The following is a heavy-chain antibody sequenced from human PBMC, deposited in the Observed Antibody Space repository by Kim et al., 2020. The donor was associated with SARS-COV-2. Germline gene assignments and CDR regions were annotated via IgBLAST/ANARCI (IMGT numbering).Heavy chain of an antibody. CDR3: ARGDSGHKIPLDAFDI. CDR2: ISSSSYI. J-gene: IGHJ3*02. CDR1: GFTFSSYS. V-gene: IGHV3-21*01. Sequence: GGSLRLSCAASGFTFSSYSMNWVRQAPGKGLEWVSSISSSSYIYYADSVKGRFTTSRDNAKNSLYLQMNSLRAEDTAGNYCARGDSGHKIPLDAFDIWG. D-gene: IGHD5-12*01.